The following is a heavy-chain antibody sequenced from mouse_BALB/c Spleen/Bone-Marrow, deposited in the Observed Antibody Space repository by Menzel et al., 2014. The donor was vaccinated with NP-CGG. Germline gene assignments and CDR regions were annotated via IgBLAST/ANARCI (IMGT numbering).Heavy chain of an antibody. V-gene: IGHV3-2*02. D-gene: IGHD2-10*02. J-gene: IGHJ4*01. CDR1: GYSVTSDYA. CDR2: ISYGGRT. CDR3: TRGRYGNYDEDYAMDY. Sequence: DVKLVESGPGLVKPSQSLSLTCTVTGYSVTSDYAWNWIRQFPGNKLEWMGYISYGGRTSYNPSLKSRISITRDTSKNQFFLQLNSVTSEDTATYYCTRGRYGNYDEDYAMDYWGQGTSVTVSS.